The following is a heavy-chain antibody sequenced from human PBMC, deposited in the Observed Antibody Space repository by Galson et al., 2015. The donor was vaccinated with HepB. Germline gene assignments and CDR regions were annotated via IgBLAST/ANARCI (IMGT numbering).Heavy chain of an antibody. Sequence: SLRLSCAASGFTFSHYGMVWVRQVPGKGPEWMSFISRPGATKLYADSVKGRFSIPRDNYGNTLHLLMNSLGAEDTAVYFCGIVPGPMDVWGKGTTVTVSS. CDR3: GIVPGPMDV. J-gene: IGHJ6*03. D-gene: IGHD3-16*02. CDR2: ISRPGATK. V-gene: IGHV3-30*03. CDR1: GFTFSHYG.